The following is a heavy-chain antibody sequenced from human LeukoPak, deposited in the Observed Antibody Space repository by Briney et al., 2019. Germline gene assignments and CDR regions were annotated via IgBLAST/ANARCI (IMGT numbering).Heavy chain of an antibody. J-gene: IGHJ4*02. D-gene: IGHD3-16*01. CDR1: GFTFSSYG. CDR3: ARVWDKGFDY. V-gene: IGHV3-30*03. CDR2: ISYDGSNK. Sequence: GGSLRLSCAASGFTFSSYGMHWVRQAPGKGLEWVAVISYDGSNKYYADSVKGRFTISRDNSKNTLYLQMNSLRAEDTAVYYCARVWDKGFDYWGQGTLVTASS.